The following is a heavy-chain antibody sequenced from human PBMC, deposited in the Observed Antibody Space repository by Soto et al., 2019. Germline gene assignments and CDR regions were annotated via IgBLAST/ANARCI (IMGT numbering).Heavy chain of an antibody. CDR2: IYPGDSDT. CDR1: GYSFTSYW. D-gene: IGHD2-2*01. J-gene: IGHJ6*02. V-gene: IGHV5-51*01. CDR3: ATQLGYCSSTSCYARRDNYYYGMDV. Sequence: LGESLKISCKGSGYSFTSYWIGWVRQMPGKGLEWMGIIYPGDSDTRYSPSFQGQVTISADKSISTAYLQWSSLKASDTAMYYCATQLGYCSSTSCYARRDNYYYGMDVWGQGTTVTVSS.